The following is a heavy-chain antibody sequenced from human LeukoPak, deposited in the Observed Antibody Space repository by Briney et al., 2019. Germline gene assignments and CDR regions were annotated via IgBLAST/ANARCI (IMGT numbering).Heavy chain of an antibody. D-gene: IGHD2-15*01. CDR3: AREGYCTGGSCLDV. CDR2: INPNGGGT. Sequence: GASVKVSFKTSEYTFTGYYMHWVRQAPGQGLEWLGWINPNGGGTNYAQKFQGRVTMTRDTSISTAYMELSRLTSDDTAVYYCAREGYCTGGSCLDVWGQGTTVTVSS. CDR1: EYTFTGYY. V-gene: IGHV1-2*02. J-gene: IGHJ6*02.